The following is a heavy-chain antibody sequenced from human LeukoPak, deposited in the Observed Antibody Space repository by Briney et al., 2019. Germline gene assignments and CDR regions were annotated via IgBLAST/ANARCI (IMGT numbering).Heavy chain of an antibody. Sequence: PGGSLRLSCAASGFTFSSYWMHWVRQAPGKGLVWVSRINSDGSSTSYADSVKGRFTISRDNAKNTLYLQMNSLRAEDTAVYYCARWTARDGYNSFDYWGQGTLVTVSS. CDR1: GFTFSSYW. CDR2: INSDGSST. CDR3: ARWTARDGYNSFDY. J-gene: IGHJ4*02. D-gene: IGHD5-24*01. V-gene: IGHV3-74*01.